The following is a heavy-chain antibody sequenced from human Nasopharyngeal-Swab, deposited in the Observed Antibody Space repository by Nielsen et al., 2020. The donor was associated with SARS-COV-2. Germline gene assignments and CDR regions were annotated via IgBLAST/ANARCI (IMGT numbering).Heavy chain of an antibody. J-gene: IGHJ3*02. CDR2: INSDGSST. D-gene: IGHD3-10*01. Sequence: GESLKISCAASGFTFSTYWMHWVRQAPGEGLVWVSRINSDGSSTRYADSVKGRFTISRDNAKNTLYLQMNSLRAEDTAMYYCTRDPDDYGSGSFYNWGQGTTVTVSS. CDR1: GFTFSTYW. CDR3: TRDPDDYGSGSFYN. V-gene: IGHV3-74*01.